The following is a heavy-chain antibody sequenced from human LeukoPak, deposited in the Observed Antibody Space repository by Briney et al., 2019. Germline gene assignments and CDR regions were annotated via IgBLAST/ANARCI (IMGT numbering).Heavy chain of an antibody. CDR3: AKRSSTSSGYFDL. V-gene: IGHV3-23*01. D-gene: IGHD3-22*01. CDR1: GFTFSSYG. CDR2: ISGSGGST. Sequence: GGSLRLSCAASGFTFSSYGMSWVRQAPGKGLEWVSGISGSGGSTYYADSVKGRFTISRDNSKNTLYLQMNSPRAEDTAVYYCAKRSSTSSGYFDLWGRGTLVTVSS. J-gene: IGHJ4*02.